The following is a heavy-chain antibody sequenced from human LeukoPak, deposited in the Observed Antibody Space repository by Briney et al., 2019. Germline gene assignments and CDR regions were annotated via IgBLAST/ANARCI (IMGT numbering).Heavy chain of an antibody. Sequence: PSETLSLTCTASGGSISSSSYYWGWIRQPPGTGLEWIGSIYYSGSTYYNPSLKSRVTISVDTSKNQFSLKLSSVTAADTAVYYCARIAARRYFDYWGQGTLVTVSS. D-gene: IGHD6-6*01. CDR1: GGSISSSSYY. CDR2: IYYSGST. V-gene: IGHV4-39*01. J-gene: IGHJ4*02. CDR3: ARIAARRYFDY.